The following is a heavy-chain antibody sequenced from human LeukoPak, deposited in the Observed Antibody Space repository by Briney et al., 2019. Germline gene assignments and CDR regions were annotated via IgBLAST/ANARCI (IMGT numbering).Heavy chain of an antibody. V-gene: IGHV5-10-1*01. CDR1: GYSFSSYW. J-gene: IGHJ5*02. D-gene: IGHD3-10*01. CDR2: IDLSDSYT. Sequence: GESLKISCQGSGYSFSSYWITWVRQMPGKGLEWMGRIDLSDSYTSYSPPFQGHVTISADKSISTAFLEWSSLRASDTAIYYCARHYPPGNWPDPWGQGTLVTVSS. CDR3: ARHYPPGNWPDP.